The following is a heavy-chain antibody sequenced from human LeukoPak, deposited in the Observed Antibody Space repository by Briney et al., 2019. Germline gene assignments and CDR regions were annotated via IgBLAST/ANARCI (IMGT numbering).Heavy chain of an antibody. CDR1: GVSFSDSC. Sequence: PSETLSLTCAVTGVSFSDSCWSWIRQPPGKGLEWIGEINHSGSSKYNASLKTRVTISVDTSTSQFSLKMNSMTAADTAVYYCVRGIRSWGRKVLDHWGQGTLVTVSS. D-gene: IGHD3-16*01. V-gene: IGHV4-34*01. CDR2: INHSGSS. J-gene: IGHJ4*02. CDR3: VRGIRSWGRKVLDH.